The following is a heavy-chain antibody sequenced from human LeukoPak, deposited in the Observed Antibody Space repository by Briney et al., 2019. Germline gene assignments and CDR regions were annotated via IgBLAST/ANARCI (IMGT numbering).Heavy chain of an antibody. V-gene: IGHV4-59*01. CDR2: ISYSGST. Sequence: PSETLSLTCTVAGGSIGTYQWSWIRQPPGKGLEWIGYISYSGSTNYDPSLKSRVTISLGTSKDQFSLKVNSVTAADTAVYYCARERTSAYSYYFDYWGQGTLVTVSS. J-gene: IGHJ4*02. CDR1: GGSIGTYQ. CDR3: ARERTSAYSYYFDY. D-gene: IGHD3-22*01.